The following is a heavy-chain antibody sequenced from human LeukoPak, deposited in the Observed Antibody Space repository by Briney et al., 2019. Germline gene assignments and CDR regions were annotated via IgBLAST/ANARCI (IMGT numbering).Heavy chain of an antibody. V-gene: IGHV4-39*01. Sequence: SETLSLTCTVSGGSISSSSYYWGWIRQPPGKGLEWIGSIYYSGSTYYNPSLKSRVTISVDTSKNQFSLKLSSVTAADTAVYYCARRRRWGDWFDPWGQGTLVTVSS. CDR2: IYYSGST. J-gene: IGHJ5*02. CDR1: GGSISSSSYY. CDR3: ARRRRWGDWFDP. D-gene: IGHD4-23*01.